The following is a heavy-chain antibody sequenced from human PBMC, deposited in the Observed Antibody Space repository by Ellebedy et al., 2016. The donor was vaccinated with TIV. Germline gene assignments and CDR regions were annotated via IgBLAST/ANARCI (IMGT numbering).Heavy chain of an antibody. CDR1: GFTFSNYW. V-gene: IGHV3-7*01. CDR2: IKQDGSEK. Sequence: GESLKISCAASGFTFSNYWMSWVRQAPGKGLEWVANIKQDGSEKYYVDSVKGRFSISRDNDKNSLYVQMNSLRDEDTAVYYCAIDQWLGRAYYFDSWGQGTLVTVSS. CDR3: AIDQWLGRAYYFDS. J-gene: IGHJ4*02. D-gene: IGHD6-19*01.